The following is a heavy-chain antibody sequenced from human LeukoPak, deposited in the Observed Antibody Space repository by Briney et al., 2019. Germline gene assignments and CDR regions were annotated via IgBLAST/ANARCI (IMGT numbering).Heavy chain of an antibody. J-gene: IGHJ5*02. CDR1: GTSIRSFY. V-gene: IGHV4-4*07. D-gene: IGHD1-26*01. CDR3: ARVQNIMGTIMP. Sequence: SETLSLTCTVSGTSIRSFYWSWIRQSAGKGLEWVGRISPSGSTDYNPSFKSRLTMSLDTSKSQFSLKITSLTAADTAVYYCARVQNIMGTIMPWGQGILVTVSS. CDR2: ISPSGST.